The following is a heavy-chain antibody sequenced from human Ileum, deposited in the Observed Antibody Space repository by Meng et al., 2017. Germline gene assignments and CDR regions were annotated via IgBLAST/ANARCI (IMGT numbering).Heavy chain of an antibody. CDR1: GFTFSTYW. J-gene: IGHJ4*02. V-gene: IGHV3-74*01. CDR3: ARGGPPGSTDY. Sequence: GGSLRLSCAASGFTFSTYWMHWVRQVPGKRLVWVSQIKGDGSGTSYADSVKGRVTISRDNVQNTLFLQLNSLAAEDTAVYYYARGGPPGSTDYWGQGTLVTVSS. CDR2: IKGDGSGT. D-gene: IGHD5/OR15-5a*01.